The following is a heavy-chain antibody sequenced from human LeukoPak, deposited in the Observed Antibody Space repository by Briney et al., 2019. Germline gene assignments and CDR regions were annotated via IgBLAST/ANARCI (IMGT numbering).Heavy chain of an antibody. D-gene: IGHD2/OR15-2a*01. CDR3: ARDTDFSIDY. CDR1: GYTFTNYG. CDR2: INTRSGDA. V-gene: IGHV1-18*01. J-gene: IGHJ4*02. Sequence: GDSVKISCKAPGYTFTNYGIAWVRQAPGQGLEWMGWINTRSGDAQLAHSLQARVTMTTDTSTSTASMELGSQGSDDTAVYYCARDTDFSIDYWGQGSLVTVSS.